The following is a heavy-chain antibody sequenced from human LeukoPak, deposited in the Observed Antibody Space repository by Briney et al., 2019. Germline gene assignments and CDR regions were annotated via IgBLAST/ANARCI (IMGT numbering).Heavy chain of an antibody. CDR2: ISSNGGST. V-gene: IGHV3-64*01. J-gene: IGHJ3*02. CDR1: GFTFSSFA. D-gene: IGHD3/OR15-3a*01. Sequence: GGSLRLSCAASGFTFSSFAMHLVRQAPGKGLEYVSGISSNGGSTYYANSVKGRFTISRDNSKNTLYLQMGRLRAEDMAVYYCARCHSYDLVRDAFDIWGQGTMVTVSS. CDR3: ARCHSYDLVRDAFDI.